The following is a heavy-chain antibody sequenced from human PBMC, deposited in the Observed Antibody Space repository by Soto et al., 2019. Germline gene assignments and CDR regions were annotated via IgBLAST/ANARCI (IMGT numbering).Heavy chain of an antibody. CDR3: VRDQENFGDFIDWFDP. CDR1: RVTFGRCG. V-gene: IGHV3-23*01. J-gene: IGHJ5*02. CDR2: IDSLDNR. D-gene: IGHD3-10*01. Sequence: GESLKVWWVTSRVTFGRCGMTWVRHAPGKGLEWVSSIDSLDNRYEADSVRSQFTISRDNYKNTIYLQMSRLIVEDTDIYYCVRDQENFGDFIDWFDPWGQGALVTVS.